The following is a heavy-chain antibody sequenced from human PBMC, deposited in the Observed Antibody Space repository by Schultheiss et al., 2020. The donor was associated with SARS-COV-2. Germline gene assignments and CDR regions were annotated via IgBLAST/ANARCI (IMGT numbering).Heavy chain of an antibody. J-gene: IGHJ5*02. D-gene: IGHD6-13*01. CDR2: IWYDGSNK. Sequence: GESLKISFAASGFTFSSYGMHWVRQAPGKGLEWVAVIWYDGSNKYYADSVKGRFTISRDNSKNTLYLQMNSLRAEDTAVYYCAREEGSCWFDPWGQGTLVTVSS. CDR3: AREEGSCWFDP. V-gene: IGHV3-33*01. CDR1: GFTFSSYG.